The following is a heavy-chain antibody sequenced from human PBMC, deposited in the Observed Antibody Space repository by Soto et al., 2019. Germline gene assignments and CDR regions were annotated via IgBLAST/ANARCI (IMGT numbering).Heavy chain of an antibody. J-gene: IGHJ6*01. CDR1: GFSFASFA. V-gene: IGHV3-23*01. CDR3: ARPLEQHQLGFGMDV. D-gene: IGHD6-13*01. Sequence: GGSLRLSCTTSGFSFASFALTWVRQAPGQGLEWVATIVGSDAKTHYADSVKGRFSISRDTSKSTLYLQMNSPRAEDTAVYYCARPLEQHQLGFGMDVWGQGSPVTVSS. CDR2: IVGSDAKT.